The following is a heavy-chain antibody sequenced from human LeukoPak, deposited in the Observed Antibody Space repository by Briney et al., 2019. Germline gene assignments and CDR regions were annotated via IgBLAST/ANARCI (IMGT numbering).Heavy chain of an antibody. Sequence: GGSLTLSCAASGFTFSSCAMSWVRQAPGKGLEWVSAITYSGGNTYYADSVKIRFTLSIDNSKNTLYLQMKTLRAEDTAVYYCAKDPSDLGGSGSYNYFDCWGPGTLGSVSS. J-gene: IGHJ4*02. CDR2: ITYSGGNT. CDR1: GFTFSSCA. CDR3: AKDPSDLGGSGSYNYFDC. V-gene: IGHV3-23*01. D-gene: IGHD3-10*01.